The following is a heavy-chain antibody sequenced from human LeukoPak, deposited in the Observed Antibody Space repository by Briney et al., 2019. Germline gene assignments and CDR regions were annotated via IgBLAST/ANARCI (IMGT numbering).Heavy chain of an antibody. Sequence: PGGSLRLSCAASGFTFNTYSMVWVRQAPGRGLEWISYISSSSDTIHYTDSVKGRFTISRDNAKNSLYLHMNSLRAEDMAVYYCARSIAANFDYWGQGTLVTVSS. CDR3: ARSIAANFDY. CDR1: GFTFNTYS. J-gene: IGHJ4*02. CDR2: ISSSSDTI. V-gene: IGHV3-48*01. D-gene: IGHD6-6*01.